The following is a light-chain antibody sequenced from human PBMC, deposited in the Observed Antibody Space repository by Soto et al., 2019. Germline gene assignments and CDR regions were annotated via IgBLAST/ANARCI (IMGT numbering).Light chain of an antibody. Sequence: EIVMTQSPVTLSVSPGERATLSCRASQFVSSNLAWYQQKPGQAPRLLIYGASTRATGIPARFSGSGSGTEFTLTISNLQSEDFAVYFCQQYHNWPPITFGQGTPMEIK. CDR2: GAS. CDR1: QFVSSN. CDR3: QQYHNWPPIT. J-gene: IGKJ5*01. V-gene: IGKV3D-15*01.